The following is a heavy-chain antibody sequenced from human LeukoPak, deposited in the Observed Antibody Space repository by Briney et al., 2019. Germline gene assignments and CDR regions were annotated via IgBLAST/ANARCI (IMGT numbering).Heavy chain of an antibody. V-gene: IGHV3-11*06. J-gene: IGHJ6*02. Sequence: GGSLRLSCAASGFSLSDYYMNWIRQAPGKGREWISFISGRSSYTKYADSVKGRFTISSDNAKNSLYLQMNSLRAEDTAVYYCTTDPRYCSGGSCRGGYYGMDVWGQGTTVTVSS. CDR3: TTDPRYCSGGSCRGGYYGMDV. D-gene: IGHD2-15*01. CDR2: ISGRSSYT. CDR1: GFSLSDYY.